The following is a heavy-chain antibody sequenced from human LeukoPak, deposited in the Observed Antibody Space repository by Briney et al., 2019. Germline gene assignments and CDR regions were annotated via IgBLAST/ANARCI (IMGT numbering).Heavy chain of an antibody. CDR3: ARGATISETGYFDF. CDR1: GGSFSRYY. J-gene: IGHJ4*03. D-gene: IGHD1-1*01. CDR2: IDHRGDT. Sequence: SETLPLTCAVYGGSFSRYYWSWIRQSPGKGLEWIAEIDHRGDTNYNPSVKSRVTISVDTSKNQFSLKVRSLSAADTAVYYCARGATISETGYFDFWGQGTLVTVSS. V-gene: IGHV4-34*01.